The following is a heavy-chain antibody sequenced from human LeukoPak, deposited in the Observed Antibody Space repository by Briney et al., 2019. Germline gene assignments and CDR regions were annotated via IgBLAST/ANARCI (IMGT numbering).Heavy chain of an antibody. V-gene: IGHV1-3*01. CDR2: INAGNGNT. J-gene: IGHJ4*02. CDR1: GFTFTSSA. Sequence: ASVKVSCKASGFTFTSSAMQGVRQARGQRLEWMGWINAGNGNTKYSQKFQGRVTITRDTSASTAYMELSSLRSEDTAVYYCAREGSSSGWLAIDYWGQATLVTVSS. CDR3: AREGSSSGWLAIDY. D-gene: IGHD6-19*01.